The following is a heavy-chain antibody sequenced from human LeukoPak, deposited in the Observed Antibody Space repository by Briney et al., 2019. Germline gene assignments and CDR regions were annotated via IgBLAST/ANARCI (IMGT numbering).Heavy chain of an antibody. V-gene: IGHV4-34*09. CDR1: GGSFSGYY. J-gene: IGHJ4*02. D-gene: IGHD3-22*01. CDR3: ARWYYDSSGYFDY. CDR2: INHSGST. Sequence: SETLSLTCAVYGGSFSGYYWSWIRQPPGKGLEWIGEINHSGSTNYNPSLKGRITISVDASKNQFSLKLSSVTAADTAVYYCARWYYDSSGYFDYWGQGTLVTVSS.